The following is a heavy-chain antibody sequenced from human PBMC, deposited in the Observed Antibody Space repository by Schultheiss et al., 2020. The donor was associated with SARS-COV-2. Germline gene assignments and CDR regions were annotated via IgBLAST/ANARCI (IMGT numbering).Heavy chain of an antibody. CDR2: IYYSGST. CDR3: ARTIATREVDY. V-gene: IGHV4-31*03. CDR1: GGSISSGGYY. D-gene: IGHD6-6*01. Sequence: TLSLTCTVSGGSISSGGYYWSWIRQHPGKGLEWIGYIYYSGSTYYNPSLKSRVTISVDTSKNQFSLKLSSVTAADTAVYYCARTIATREVDYWGQGTLVTVSS. J-gene: IGHJ4*02.